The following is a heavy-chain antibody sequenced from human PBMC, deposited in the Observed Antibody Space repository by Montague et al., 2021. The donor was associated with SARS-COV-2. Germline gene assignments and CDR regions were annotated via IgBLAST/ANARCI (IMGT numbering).Heavy chain of an antibody. Sequence: TLSLTCTVSGGSISSGSYYCSWIRQPAGKGLEWIGRIYTSGSTNYNPSPKSRVTISVDTSKNQFSLKLSSVTAADTAVYYCARVPPDYYDSSGYYSGAFDIWGQGTMVTVSS. J-gene: IGHJ3*02. CDR2: IYTSGST. CDR1: GGSISSGSYY. V-gene: IGHV4-61*02. D-gene: IGHD3-22*01. CDR3: ARVPPDYYDSSGYYSGAFDI.